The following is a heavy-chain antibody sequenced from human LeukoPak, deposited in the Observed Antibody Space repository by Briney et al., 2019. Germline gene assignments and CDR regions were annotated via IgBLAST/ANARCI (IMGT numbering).Heavy chain of an antibody. CDR3: ARDAGGRTQREGWFDP. CDR2: ISSSSSYI. D-gene: IGHD1-26*01. V-gene: IGHV3-21*01. Sequence: GGSLRLSCAASGFTFSSYSMNWVRQAPGKGLEWVSSISSSSSYIYYADSVKGRFTISRDNAKNSLYLQMKSLRVEDTGVYYCARDAGGRTQREGWFDPWGQGTLVTVSS. J-gene: IGHJ5*02. CDR1: GFTFSSYS.